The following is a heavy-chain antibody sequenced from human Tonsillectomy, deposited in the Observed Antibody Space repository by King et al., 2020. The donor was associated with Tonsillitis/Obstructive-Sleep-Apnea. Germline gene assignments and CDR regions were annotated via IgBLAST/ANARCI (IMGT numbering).Heavy chain of an antibody. J-gene: IGHJ6*03. CDR3: ARGACSRTSCYSYHYYYMDV. CDR2: IYSGGST. D-gene: IGHD2-2*01. CDR1: GFTVSNNY. V-gene: IGHV3-53*01. Sequence: VQLVESGGGLIQPGGSLRLSCAASGFTVSNNYMSWVRQAPGKGLEWVSVIYSGGSTYYADSVKGRFTISRDISKNTLYLQMNSLRAEDTAVYYCARGACSRTSCYSYHYYYMDVWGKGTTGTVSS.